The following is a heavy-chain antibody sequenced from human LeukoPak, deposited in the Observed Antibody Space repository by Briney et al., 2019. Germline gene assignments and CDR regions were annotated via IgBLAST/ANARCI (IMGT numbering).Heavy chain of an antibody. CDR3: ARAGRLRFLEWLNAYYFDY. CDR1: GGSISSTSYY. Sequence: PSETLSLTCTVSGGSISSTSYYWGWIRQPPGKGLEWIGSIFYSGNTYYNPSLKSRVTISVDTSKKQFSLNLSSVTAADTAVYYCARAGRLRFLEWLNAYYFDYWGQGTLVTVSS. CDR2: IFYSGNT. V-gene: IGHV4-39*01. D-gene: IGHD3-3*01. J-gene: IGHJ4*02.